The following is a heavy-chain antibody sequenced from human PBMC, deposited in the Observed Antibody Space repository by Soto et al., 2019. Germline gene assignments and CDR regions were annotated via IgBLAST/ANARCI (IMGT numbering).Heavy chain of an antibody. CDR3: ARPSYGDTFHH. CDR2: MNPNSGNT. V-gene: IGHV1-8*01. Sequence: QVQLVQSGAEVKKPGASVKVSCKASGYTFTSYDINWVRQATGQGLEWMGWMNPNSGNTGYAQKFQGRVTMTRNTTTSTASRVLGSLRSEDRAVFYWARPSYGDTFHHWGQGTLVTVPS. CDR1: GYTFTSYD. D-gene: IGHD4-17*01. J-gene: IGHJ4*02.